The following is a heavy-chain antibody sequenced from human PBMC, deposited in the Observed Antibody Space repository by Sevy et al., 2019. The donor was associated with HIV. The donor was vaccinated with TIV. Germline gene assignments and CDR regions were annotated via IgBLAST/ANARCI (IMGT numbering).Heavy chain of an antibody. CDR1: GFTFSSYS. CDR3: ARFKYYDSSWDAFDI. V-gene: IGHV3-21*01. D-gene: IGHD3-22*01. CDR2: ISSSSSYI. J-gene: IGHJ3*02. Sequence: GGSLRLSCAASGFTFSSYSMNWVRQAPGKGLEWVSSISSSSSYIYYADSVKGRFTITRDNAKNSLYLQMNSLRAEDRAVYYCARFKYYDSSWDAFDIWGQGTMVTVSS.